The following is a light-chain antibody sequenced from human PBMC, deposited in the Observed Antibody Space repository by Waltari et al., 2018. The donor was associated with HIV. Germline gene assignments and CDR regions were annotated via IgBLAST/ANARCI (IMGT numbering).Light chain of an antibody. CDR1: SSNIGDTS. CDR2: MND. CDR3: ATWDNSLSVWV. V-gene: IGLV1-47*01. Sequence: QSVVPQPPSASGTPGQRVTISCSGSSSNIGDTSVSCYQQFPGTTPKLLIYMNDRRPSGVPDRFSGAKSGTSASLAISGLRSEDEADYYCATWDNSLSVWVFGGGSKLTVL. J-gene: IGLJ3*02.